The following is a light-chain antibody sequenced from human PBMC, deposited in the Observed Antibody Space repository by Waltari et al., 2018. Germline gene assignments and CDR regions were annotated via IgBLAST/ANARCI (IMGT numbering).Light chain of an antibody. J-gene: IGKJ4*01. CDR2: YAS. CDR1: QSVSRR. Sequence: EIVMTQSPANLSLSPGERATLSCRASQSVSRRLAWYQQKPGQAPRLLIYYASSRATGIPDRFSGSGSGTEFTLTISSLEPEDVAVYFCQQESNWSLTFGGGTKVEIK. CDR3: QQESNWSLT. V-gene: IGKV3D-15*01.